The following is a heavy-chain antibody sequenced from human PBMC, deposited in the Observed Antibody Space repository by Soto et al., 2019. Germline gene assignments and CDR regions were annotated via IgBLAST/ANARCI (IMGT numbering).Heavy chain of an antibody. Sequence: ASVKVSCKASGYTFTSYYMHWVRQAPGQGLEWMGIIKPSGGSTSYAQKFQGRVTMTRDTSTSTVYMELSSLRSEDTAVYYCAREYYDSSGYGIGTYGMDVWGQGTTVTVSS. CDR1: GYTFTSYY. CDR2: IKPSGGST. D-gene: IGHD3-22*01. CDR3: AREYYDSSGYGIGTYGMDV. J-gene: IGHJ6*02. V-gene: IGHV1-46*01.